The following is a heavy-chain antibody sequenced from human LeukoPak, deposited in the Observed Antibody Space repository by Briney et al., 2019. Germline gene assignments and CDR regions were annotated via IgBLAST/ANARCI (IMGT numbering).Heavy chain of an antibody. V-gene: IGHV4-4*09. CDR2: ISTSGST. CDR3: ASPRSGYRYTFDY. Sequence: SETLSLTCAVSAASISNYYWSWIRQAPGKGLEWIGFISTSGSTNYNPSLKSRVSISLDTSKNRFSLNLNFVTAADTAVYYCASPRSGYRYTFDYWGQGALVTVSS. J-gene: IGHJ4*02. D-gene: IGHD3-22*01. CDR1: AASISNYY.